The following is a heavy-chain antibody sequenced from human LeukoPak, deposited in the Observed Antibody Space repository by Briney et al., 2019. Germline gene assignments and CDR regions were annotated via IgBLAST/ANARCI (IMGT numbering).Heavy chain of an antibody. Sequence: EASVKVSCKASGYTFTSYGISWVRQAPGQGLEWMGWISAYNGNTNYAQKLQGRVTMTTDTSTSTAYMELRSLRSDDTAVYYCARDRGIAARFLYLDYWGQGNPGHRLL. V-gene: IGHV1-18*01. CDR2: ISAYNGNT. CDR3: ARDRGIAARFLYLDY. CDR1: GYTFTSYG. D-gene: IGHD6-6*01. J-gene: IGHJ4*02.